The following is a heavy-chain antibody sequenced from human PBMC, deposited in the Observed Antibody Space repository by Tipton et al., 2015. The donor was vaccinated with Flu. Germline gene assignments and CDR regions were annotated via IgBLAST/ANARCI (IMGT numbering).Heavy chain of an antibody. CDR1: GYTFTGYY. Sequence: QVQLVQSGAEVKKPGASVKVSCKASGYTFTGYYMHWVRQAPGQGLEWMGWINPNSGGTNYAQKFQGWVTMTRDTSISTAYMELSGLRSDDTAVYYCARSSTMVRGVTMPYGMDVWGQGTTVTVSS. CDR3: ARSSTMVRGVTMPYGMDV. V-gene: IGHV1-2*04. J-gene: IGHJ6*02. D-gene: IGHD3-10*01. CDR2: INPNSGGT.